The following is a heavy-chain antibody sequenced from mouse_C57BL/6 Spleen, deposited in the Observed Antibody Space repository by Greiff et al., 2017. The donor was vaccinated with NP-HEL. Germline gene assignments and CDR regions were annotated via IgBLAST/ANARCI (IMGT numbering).Heavy chain of an antibody. D-gene: IGHD2-4*01. Sequence: EVQLVESGGGLVQPGGSMKLSCVASGFTFSNYWMNWVRQSPEKGLEWVAQIRLKSDNYATHYAESVKGRFTISRDDSKSSVYLQMNNLRAEDTGIYYCLYYDYDVGAMDYWGQGTSVTVSS. V-gene: IGHV6-3*01. J-gene: IGHJ4*01. CDR3: LYYDYDVGAMDY. CDR1: GFTFSNYW. CDR2: IRLKSDNYAT.